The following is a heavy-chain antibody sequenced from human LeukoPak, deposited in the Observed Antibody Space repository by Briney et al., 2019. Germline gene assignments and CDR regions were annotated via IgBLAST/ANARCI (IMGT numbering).Heavy chain of an antibody. CDR3: ARDRGDSGSGWYPSPSGY. V-gene: IGHV1-18*01. Sequence: GASVKVSCKASGYTFTSYGISWVRQAPGQGLEWMGWISAYNGNTNYAQKLQGRVTMTTDTSTSTAYMELRSLRSDDTAVYYCARDRGDSGSGWYPSPSGYWGQETLVTVSS. CDR2: ISAYNGNT. J-gene: IGHJ4*02. CDR1: GYTFTSYG. D-gene: IGHD6-19*01.